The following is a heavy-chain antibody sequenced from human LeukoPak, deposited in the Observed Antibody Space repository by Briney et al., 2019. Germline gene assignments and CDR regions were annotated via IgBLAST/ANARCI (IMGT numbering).Heavy chain of an antibody. J-gene: IGHJ6*03. CDR3: ARTGWELAPYYYYYVDV. Sequence: PGGSLRLSCAASGFTFSSYAMSWVRQAPGKGLEWVSAISGSGGSTYYADSVKGRFTIPRDNSKNTLYLQMNSLRAEDTAVYYCARTGWELAPYYYYYVDVWGKGTTVTVSS. CDR1: GFTFSSYA. CDR2: ISGSGGST. D-gene: IGHD1-26*01. V-gene: IGHV3-23*01.